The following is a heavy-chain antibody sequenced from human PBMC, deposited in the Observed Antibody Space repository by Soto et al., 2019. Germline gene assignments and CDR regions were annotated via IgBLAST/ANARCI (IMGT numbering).Heavy chain of an antibody. V-gene: IGHV3-23*01. CDR3: ANSMVRGVIIAPTDY. CDR2: ISGSGGST. D-gene: IGHD3-10*01. J-gene: IGHJ4*02. CDR1: GFTFSSYA. Sequence: PGGSLRLSCAASGFTFSSYAMSWVRQAPGKGLEWVSAISGSGGSTYYADSVKGRFTISRDNSKNTLYLQMNSLRAEDTAVYYCANSMVRGVIIAPTDYWGQGTLVTVSS.